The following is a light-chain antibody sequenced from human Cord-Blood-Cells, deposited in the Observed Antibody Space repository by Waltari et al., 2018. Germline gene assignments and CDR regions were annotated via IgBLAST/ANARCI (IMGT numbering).Light chain of an antibody. V-gene: IGKV3-15*01. J-gene: IGKJ3*01. CDR1: QSVSSN. CDR3: QQYNNWPFT. CDR2: GAS. Sequence: IAITRSPATLSVSLGERATLSCRASQSVSSNLAWYQQKPGQAPRLLIYGASTRATGIPARFSGSGSGTEFTLTISSLQSEDFAVYYCQQYNNWPFTFGPGTKVDIK.